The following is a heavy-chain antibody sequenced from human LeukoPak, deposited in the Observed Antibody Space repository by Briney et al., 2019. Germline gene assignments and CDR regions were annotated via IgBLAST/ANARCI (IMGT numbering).Heavy chain of an antibody. Sequence: SETLSLTCTVSGGSITNYYWTWIRQPPGKGLEWIGYIYYTGSTNYNPSLKSRVTISVDTSKNQFSLKLSSVTAADTAVYYGAREIGYSYHIWGQGTLVTVSS. J-gene: IGHJ4*02. V-gene: IGHV4-59*01. CDR1: GGSITNYY. CDR2: IYYTGST. D-gene: IGHD5-18*01. CDR3: AREIGYSYHI.